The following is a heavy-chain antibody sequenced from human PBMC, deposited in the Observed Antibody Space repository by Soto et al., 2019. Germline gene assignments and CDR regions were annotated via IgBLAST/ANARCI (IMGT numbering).Heavy chain of an antibody. V-gene: IGHV4-39*01. D-gene: IGHD6-6*01. CDR1: GGSISSGSYY. CDR3: ARRPIAAWNWNFDL. CDR2: IYYSGST. Sequence: SDTLSLTCTVSGGSISSGSYYWDWIRQPPGKGLEWIGGIYYSGSTYYNPSLKSRVTISVDTSNNQFSLKLSSVTAADTAVYYCARRPIAAWNWNFDLWGRGTLVTVSS. J-gene: IGHJ2*01.